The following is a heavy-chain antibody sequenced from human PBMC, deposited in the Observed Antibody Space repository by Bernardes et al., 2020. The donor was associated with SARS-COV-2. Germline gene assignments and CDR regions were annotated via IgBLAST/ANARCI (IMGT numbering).Heavy chain of an antibody. J-gene: IGHJ3*01. CDR1: GFAFSTYD. CDR3: AREVPIVTGITGAFDL. D-gene: IGHD1-26*01. CDR2: ISSAGYYI. V-gene: IGHV3-21*01. Sequence: GGSLRLSCAASGFAFSTYDMNWVRQASGTGLEWVSSISSAGYYISVADSLKGRFTISRDNAKNSLYLQMNSLRVEDTAVYYCAREVPIVTGITGAFDLWGQGTMITVSS.